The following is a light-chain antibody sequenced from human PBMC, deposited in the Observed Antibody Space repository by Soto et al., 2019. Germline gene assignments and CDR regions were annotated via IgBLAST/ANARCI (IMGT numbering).Light chain of an antibody. Sequence: DIQMTQSPSSLSASVGDRVTITCRTSQSVSIYVNWYQQKPGKAPILLIHASSSLQSGVPSRFSGSGSGTDFTLTISSLEPEDFATYYCQQSYSTPTFGQGTKVEIK. CDR1: QSVSIY. J-gene: IGKJ2*01. CDR3: QQSYSTPT. CDR2: ASS. V-gene: IGKV1-39*01.